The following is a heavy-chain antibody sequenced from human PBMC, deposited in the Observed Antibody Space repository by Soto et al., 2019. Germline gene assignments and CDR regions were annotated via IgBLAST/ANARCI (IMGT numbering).Heavy chain of an antibody. CDR2: IYSGGST. CDR1: GFTVSSNY. Sequence: EVQLVESGGGLVQPGGSLRLSCAASGFTVSSNYMSWVRQAPGKGLEWVSVIYSGGSTYYADSVKGRFTISRDNSKNTLYFQMNSLRAEDTAVYYCARDVDPRYCSGGSCYHLNDYWGQGTLVTVSS. V-gene: IGHV3-66*01. J-gene: IGHJ4*02. CDR3: ARDVDPRYCSGGSCYHLNDY. D-gene: IGHD2-15*01.